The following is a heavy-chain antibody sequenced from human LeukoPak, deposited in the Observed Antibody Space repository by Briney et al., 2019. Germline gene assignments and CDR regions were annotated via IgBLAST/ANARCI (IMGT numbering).Heavy chain of an antibody. CDR3: AGEGHYYDSSGYYYGGEDY. Sequence: PSETLSLTCTVSGGSISSSSYYWGWIRQPPGKGLEWIGRIYTRGSTNYNPSLKSRVTMSVDTSKNQFSLQLSSVTAADTAVYYCAGEGHYYDSSGYYYGGEDYWGQGTLVTVSS. CDR2: IYTRGST. D-gene: IGHD3-22*01. CDR1: GGSISSSSYY. J-gene: IGHJ4*02. V-gene: IGHV4-39*07.